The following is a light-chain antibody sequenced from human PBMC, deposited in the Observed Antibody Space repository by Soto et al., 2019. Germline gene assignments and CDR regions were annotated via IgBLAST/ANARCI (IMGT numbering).Light chain of an antibody. J-gene: IGKJ2*01. Sequence: EIVLTQSPGTLSLFPGERATLSCTASQSVSSSYLAWYQQKPGQAPRLLIYGASSRATGIPDRFSGSGSGIDFTLTISRLEPGDFAVYYCQDYGSSAYTSGQGTKLEIK. CDR1: QSVSSSY. CDR3: QDYGSSAYT. CDR2: GAS. V-gene: IGKV3-20*01.